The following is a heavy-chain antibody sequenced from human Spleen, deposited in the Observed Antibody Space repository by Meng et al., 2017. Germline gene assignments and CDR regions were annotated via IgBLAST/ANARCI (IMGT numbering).Heavy chain of an antibody. CDR1: GGSISSGGYY. D-gene: IGHD3-22*01. J-gene: IGHJ5*02. Sequence: SETLSLTCTVSGGSISSGGYYWSWIRQHPGKGLEWIGYIYYSGSTYYNPSLKSRVTISVDTSKNQFSLKLSSVTAADTAVYYCARVLPTTYYYDSSGYYLPVGWFDPWGQGTLVTVSS. CDR3: ARVLPTTYYYDSSGYYLPVGWFDP. V-gene: IGHV4-31*03. CDR2: IYYSGST.